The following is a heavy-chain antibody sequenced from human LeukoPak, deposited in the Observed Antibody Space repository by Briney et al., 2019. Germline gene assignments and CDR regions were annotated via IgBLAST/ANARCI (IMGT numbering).Heavy chain of an antibody. D-gene: IGHD1-26*01. CDR3: ARPTYSGSYYWFDY. J-gene: IGHJ4*02. Sequence: PGGSLRLSCAASGFTFSSYGMHWVRQAPSKGLEWVAVIWYDGSNKYYADSVKGRFTISRDNSKNTLYLQMNSLRAEDTAVYYCARPTYSGSYYWFDYWGQGTLVTVSS. CDR1: GFTFSSYG. CDR2: IWYDGSNK. V-gene: IGHV3-33*01.